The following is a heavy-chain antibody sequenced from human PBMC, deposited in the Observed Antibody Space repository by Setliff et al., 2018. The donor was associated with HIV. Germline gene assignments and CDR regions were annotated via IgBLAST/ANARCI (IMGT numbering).Heavy chain of an antibody. D-gene: IGHD3-10*01. CDR2: ISTYNGQR. J-gene: IGHJ6*02. Sequence: GASVKVSCKASGYNFINYGISWVREAPGQGLEWMGWISTYNGQRNYAQKVQGRVTFTTDTSTSTAYMELRSLRSDDTAVYYCAREGVREPPSNTLYYGMDVWGQGTTVTVSS. CDR3: AREGVREPPSNTLYYGMDV. V-gene: IGHV1-18*01. CDR1: GYNFINYG.